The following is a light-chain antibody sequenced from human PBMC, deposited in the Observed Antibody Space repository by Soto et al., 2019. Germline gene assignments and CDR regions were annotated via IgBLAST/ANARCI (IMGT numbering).Light chain of an antibody. V-gene: IGKV3-15*01. J-gene: IGKJ2*02. Sequence: EIVMTQSPATLSVSPGERATLSCRASQSVSSNLTWYQQKPGQAPRLLIHGASTRATGIPARFSGSGSGTEFTLTISSLQSEDFAVYYCQRYNNWPPSTFGQGTKLEIK. CDR2: GAS. CDR1: QSVSSN. CDR3: QRYNNWPPST.